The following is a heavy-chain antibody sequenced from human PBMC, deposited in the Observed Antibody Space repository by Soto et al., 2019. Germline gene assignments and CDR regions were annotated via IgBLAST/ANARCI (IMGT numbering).Heavy chain of an antibody. J-gene: IGHJ5*02. CDR2: INKDGTIT. D-gene: IGHD6-13*01. V-gene: IGHV3-74*01. CDR3: ARVNYISSARWFDP. Sequence: EVQLVESGGGLVQPGGSLRLSCAASGFTFSSYWMHWVRQAPGKGLVWVSRINKDGTITSYADSVKGRFTISRDHAKNTMYLQMNSLRDEDTAVYYCARVNYISSARWFDPWGQGTLVTVSS. CDR1: GFTFSSYW.